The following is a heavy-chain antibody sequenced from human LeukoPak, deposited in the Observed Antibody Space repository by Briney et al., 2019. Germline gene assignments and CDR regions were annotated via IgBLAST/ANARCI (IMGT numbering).Heavy chain of an antibody. Sequence: PGGSLRLSCAASGFTFSSYGMSWVRQAPGKGLEWVSAISGSGGSTYYTDSVKGRFTISRDNSKNTLYLQMNSLRVEDTAVYYCASGSYGGRWFDPWGQGTLVTVSS. J-gene: IGHJ5*02. V-gene: IGHV3-23*01. CDR3: ASGSYGGRWFDP. CDR2: ISGSGGST. CDR1: GFTFSSYG. D-gene: IGHD3-10*01.